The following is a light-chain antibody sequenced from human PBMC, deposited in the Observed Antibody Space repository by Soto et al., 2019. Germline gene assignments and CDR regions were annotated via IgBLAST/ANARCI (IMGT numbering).Light chain of an antibody. V-gene: IGLV2-14*01. CDR1: SSDVGGYNY. J-gene: IGLJ1*01. CDR3: SSYTTSNTNV. Sequence: QSVLTQPASVSGSPGQSITISCTGTSSDVGGYNYVSWYQQHPGKAPKLMIYDVSNRPSGVSNRFSGSKSRNTASLTISGLQAEDEADYYCSSYTTSNTNVSGTGTKLTVL. CDR2: DVS.